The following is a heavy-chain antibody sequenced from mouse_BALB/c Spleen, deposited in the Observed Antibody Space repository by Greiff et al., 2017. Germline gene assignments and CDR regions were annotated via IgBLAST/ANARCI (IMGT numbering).Heavy chain of an antibody. CDR3: AKIYYDYDAAMDY. D-gene: IGHD2-4*01. J-gene: IGHJ4*01. Sequence: QVQLKESGPSLVQPSQSLSITCTVSGFSLTSYGVHWVRQSPGKGLEWLGVIWRGGSTDYNAAFMSRLSITKDNSKSQVFFKMNSLQADDTAIYYCAKIYYDYDAAMDYWGQGTSVTVSS. CDR1: GFSLTSYG. V-gene: IGHV2-5-1*01. CDR2: IWRGGST.